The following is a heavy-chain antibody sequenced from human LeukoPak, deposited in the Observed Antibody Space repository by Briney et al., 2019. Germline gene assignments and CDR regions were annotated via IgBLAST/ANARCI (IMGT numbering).Heavy chain of an antibody. D-gene: IGHD2-21*02. CDR1: GFTFSSYS. J-gene: IGHJ4*02. V-gene: IGHV3-21*04. CDR2: ISSSSSYI. Sequence: TGGSLRLSCAASGFTFSSYSMDWVRQAPGKGLEWVSSISSSSSYIYYADSVKGRFTISRDNAKNSLYLQMNSLRAEDTALYYCAKDRSVVVTAVDYWGQGTLVTVSS. CDR3: AKDRSVVVTAVDY.